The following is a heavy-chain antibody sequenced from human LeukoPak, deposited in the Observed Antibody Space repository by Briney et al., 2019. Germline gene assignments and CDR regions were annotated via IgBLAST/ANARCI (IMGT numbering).Heavy chain of an antibody. Sequence: SETLSLTCTVSGGPISSSYWSWIRQPPGKGLEWIGFIYYSGNTNYNPSLKGRVIISVDTSKNQFSLKLSSVTAADTAVYYCARLKGYSSGWYPSYYFDYWGQGTLVTVSS. J-gene: IGHJ4*02. CDR1: GGPISSSY. CDR2: IYYSGNT. CDR3: ARLKGYSSGWYPSYYFDY. V-gene: IGHV4-59*08. D-gene: IGHD6-19*01.